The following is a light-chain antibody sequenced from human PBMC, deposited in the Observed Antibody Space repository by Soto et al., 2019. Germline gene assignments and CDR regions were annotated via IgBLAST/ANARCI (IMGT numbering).Light chain of an antibody. CDR3: QQYGSSPLT. Sequence: EIVLTQSPGTLSLSPGDRATLSCRASQSVSSSYLAWYQQKPGQAPRLLIYGASSRATGIPDRFSGSGSGTGFTLTISRLEPEDFAVYYCQQYGSSPLTFGGGTKVEIK. CDR2: GAS. J-gene: IGKJ4*01. CDR1: QSVSSSY. V-gene: IGKV3-20*01.